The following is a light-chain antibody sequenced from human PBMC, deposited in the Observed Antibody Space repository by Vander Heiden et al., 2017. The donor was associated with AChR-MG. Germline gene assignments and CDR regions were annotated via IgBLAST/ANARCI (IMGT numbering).Light chain of an antibody. CDR2: LGS. CDR1: QSLLQSNGYNY. Sequence: DIVMSPSPLSLPVTPGEPASISCRSSQSLLQSNGYNYLDWYLQKPGQAPQLLIYLGSNRASGVPDRFSGSGSGTDFTLDISRVEAEDVGVYYCMQALQTPYTFGQGTKLEIK. V-gene: IGKV2-28*01. CDR3: MQALQTPYT. J-gene: IGKJ2*01.